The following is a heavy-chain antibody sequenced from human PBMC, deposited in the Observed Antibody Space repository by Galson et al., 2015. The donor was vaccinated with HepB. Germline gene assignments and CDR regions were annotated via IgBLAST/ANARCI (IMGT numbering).Heavy chain of an antibody. J-gene: IGHJ4*02. V-gene: IGHV1-69*13. Sequence: SVKVSCKASGGTFSSYAISWVRQAPGQGLEWMGGIIPIFGTANYAQKFQGRVTITADESTSTAYMELSSLRSEDTAVYYCARRGTVTTNFDYWGQGTLVTVSS. CDR1: GGTFSSYA. CDR3: ARRGTVTTNFDY. CDR2: IIPIFGTA. D-gene: IGHD4-17*01.